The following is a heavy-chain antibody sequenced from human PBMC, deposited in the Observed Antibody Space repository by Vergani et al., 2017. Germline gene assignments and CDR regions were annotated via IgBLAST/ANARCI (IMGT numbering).Heavy chain of an antibody. CDR2: ISGQNFRR. CDR1: GFTFTAHG. Sequence: EVQLLESGGRSAEPGESLRLSCVASGFTFTAHGLNCVRQAPGKGLEWVSGISGQNFRRHYSDSVKVRFTISRDDSKNTVYLQLNSLGAEDTAFYYCAFLYGDDGFSPFWGQGTLVTVSS. J-gene: IGHJ4*03. D-gene: IGHD2-21*01. V-gene: IGHV3-23*01. CDR3: AFLYGDDGFSPF.